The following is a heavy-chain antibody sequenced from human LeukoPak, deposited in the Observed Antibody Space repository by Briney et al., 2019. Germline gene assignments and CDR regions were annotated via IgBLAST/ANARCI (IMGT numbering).Heavy chain of an antibody. CDR1: GYTFTGYY. J-gene: IGHJ4*02. CDR2: INPNSGGT. D-gene: IGHD1-1*01. Sequence: ASVKVSCKASGYTFTGYYMHWVRQAPGQGLDGMGLINPNSGGTNYAQKFQGRVTMTRDTSISTAYMELSRLRSDDTAVYYCARPSDPTWNGDFDYWGQGTLVTVSS. V-gene: IGHV1-2*02. CDR3: ARPSDPTWNGDFDY.